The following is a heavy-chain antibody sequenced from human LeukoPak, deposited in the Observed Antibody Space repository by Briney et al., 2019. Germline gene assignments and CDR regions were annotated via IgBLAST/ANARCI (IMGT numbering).Heavy chain of an antibody. V-gene: IGHV1-69*05. CDR1: GGTFSSYA. D-gene: IGHD2-8*01. CDR2: MIPIFGTA. J-gene: IGHJ4*02. Sequence: SVKLSCKASGGTFSSYAISWVRQAPGHRLEWMGGMIPIFGTANYAQKFQGRVMITTDESTSTDYMELSSLRSEDTAVYYCATQVGTFPVYGPPGYWGQGTLVTVSS. CDR3: ATQVGTFPVYGPPGY.